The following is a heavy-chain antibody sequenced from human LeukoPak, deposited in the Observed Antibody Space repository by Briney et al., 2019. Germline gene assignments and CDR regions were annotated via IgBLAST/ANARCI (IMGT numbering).Heavy chain of an antibody. D-gene: IGHD6-13*01. V-gene: IGHV5-51*01. CDR1: GYNFTNYW. J-gene: IGHJ4*02. Sequence: GESLKISCEASGYNFTNYWIGWVRQMPGKGLEWMGIIYPGDSDTRYSPSFQGQVTISADKSISTAYLQRSSLKASDTAMYYCARRDITAAGIWGGVDYWGQGTLVTVSS. CDR2: IYPGDSDT. CDR3: ARRDITAAGIWGGVDY.